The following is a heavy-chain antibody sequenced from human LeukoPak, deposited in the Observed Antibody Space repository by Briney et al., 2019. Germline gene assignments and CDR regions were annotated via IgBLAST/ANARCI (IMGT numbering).Heavy chain of an antibody. Sequence: GGSLRLSCAASGFTVSSNYMSWVRQAPGKGLEWVSVIYIGGSTYNADSVKARYTISRDISNTTMYLQMHSLRAEDTAMYYCASLGFVVPAVIFDYWGQGNLVTVSS. D-gene: IGHD2-2*02. CDR3: ASLGFVVPAVIFDY. CDR1: GFTVSSNY. V-gene: IGHV3-53*01. CDR2: IYIGGST. J-gene: IGHJ4*02.